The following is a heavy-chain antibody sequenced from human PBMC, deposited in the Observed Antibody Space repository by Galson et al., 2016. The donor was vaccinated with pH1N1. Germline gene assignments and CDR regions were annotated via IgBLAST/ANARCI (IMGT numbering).Heavy chain of an antibody. Sequence: SVKVSCKASGYTFTGYYMHWVRRAPGQGLEWMGWINPNSGGTNYAQQFQGRVTMTRDTSISTAYMELSRLRSDDTAVYYCARGIDFAELGAVFDPWGQGTLVTVSS. V-gene: IGHV1-2*02. J-gene: IGHJ5*02. D-gene: IGHD3-10*01. CDR3: ARGIDFAELGAVFDP. CDR2: INPNSGGT. CDR1: GYTFTGYY.